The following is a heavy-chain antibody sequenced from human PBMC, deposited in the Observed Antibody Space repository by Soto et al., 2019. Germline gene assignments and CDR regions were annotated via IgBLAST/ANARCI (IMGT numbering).Heavy chain of an antibody. D-gene: IGHD2-8*01. V-gene: IGHV3-30-3*01. CDR1: GFTFSSYA. CDR3: ARDLRMVYAIDFDY. Sequence: PGGSLRLSCAASGFTFSSYAMHWVRQAPGQGLEWVAGISYDGSIKYYADSVKGRFTISRDNSKNTLYLQMNSPRDEDTAVYYCARDLRMVYAIDFDYWGQGTLVTVSS. J-gene: IGHJ4*02. CDR2: ISYDGSIK.